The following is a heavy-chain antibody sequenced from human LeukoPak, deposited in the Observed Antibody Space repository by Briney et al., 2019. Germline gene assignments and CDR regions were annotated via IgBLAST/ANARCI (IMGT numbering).Heavy chain of an antibody. Sequence: AGGSLRLSCAASGFTFSTYAMSWVRQAPGKGLEWVPSISGSGSSTSYADSVKGLFTISRDNSKNTLDLQMNSLRAEDTAIYYCAKGSLRLGELSSWTLDYWGQGTLVTVSS. CDR2: ISGSGSST. CDR1: GFTFSTYA. V-gene: IGHV3-23*01. D-gene: IGHD3-16*02. CDR3: AKGSLRLGELSSWTLDY. J-gene: IGHJ4*02.